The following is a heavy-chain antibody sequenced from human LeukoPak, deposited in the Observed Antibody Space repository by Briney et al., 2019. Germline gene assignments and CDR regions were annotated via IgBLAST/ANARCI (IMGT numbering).Heavy chain of an antibody. J-gene: IGHJ3*01. Sequence: PGGSLRLSCAGSGFTFSSHAMSWVRQAPGEGLEWVSAIVGVGVKTYNADSVKGRFTISRDNSKNTVYLQMNSLRAEDTAVYYCAKDRGAYSSGWYPASPDVFDLWGQGTMVTVSS. D-gene: IGHD6-19*01. V-gene: IGHV3-23*01. CDR3: AKDRGAYSSGWYPASPDVFDL. CDR1: GFTFSSHA. CDR2: IVGVGVKT.